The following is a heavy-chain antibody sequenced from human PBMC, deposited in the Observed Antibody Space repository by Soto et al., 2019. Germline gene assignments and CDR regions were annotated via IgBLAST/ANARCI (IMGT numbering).Heavy chain of an antibody. J-gene: IGHJ4*02. Sequence: GGSLRLSCAASGFTFSTYTMHWVRQAPGKGLEWVAVISYDGSNKYYADSVKGRFTISRDNSKNTLYLQMNSLRAEDTAVYYCAKDRWVDSGSIFGVVIHPGNYFDYWGQGTLVTVSS. CDR1: GFTFSTYT. V-gene: IGHV3-30-3*01. CDR2: ISYDGSNK. CDR3: AKDRWVDSGSIFGVVIHPGNYFDY. D-gene: IGHD3-3*01.